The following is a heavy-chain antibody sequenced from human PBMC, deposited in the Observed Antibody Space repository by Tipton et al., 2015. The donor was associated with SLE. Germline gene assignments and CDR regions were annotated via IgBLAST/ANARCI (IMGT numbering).Heavy chain of an antibody. J-gene: IGHJ4*02. Sequence: SLRLSCAASGFTFSSYGMHWVRQAPGKGLEWVAVISYDGSNKYYADSVKGRFTISRDNSKNTLYLQMNSLRAEDTAVYYCAKEIFLEWLLKGGGFDYWGQGTLVTVSS. V-gene: IGHV3-30*18. CDR2: ISYDGSNK. CDR1: GFTFSSYG. CDR3: AKEIFLEWLLKGGGFDY. D-gene: IGHD3-3*01.